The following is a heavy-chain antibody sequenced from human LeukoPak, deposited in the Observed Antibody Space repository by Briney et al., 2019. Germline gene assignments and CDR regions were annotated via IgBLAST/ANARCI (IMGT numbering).Heavy chain of an antibody. CDR3: ARTRIRYQLPTAFDY. V-gene: IGHV4-30-4*08. Sequence: PSQTLSLTCTVSGGSISSGDYFWSWIPQSPGKGLEWIGYIYYSGSTYYNPSLKSRLTISVDMAQNQFSLKLSSVTAADTAVYFCARTRIRYQLPTAFDYWGQGTLVTVSS. CDR1: GGSISSGDYF. CDR2: IYYSGST. D-gene: IGHD2-2*01. J-gene: IGHJ4*02.